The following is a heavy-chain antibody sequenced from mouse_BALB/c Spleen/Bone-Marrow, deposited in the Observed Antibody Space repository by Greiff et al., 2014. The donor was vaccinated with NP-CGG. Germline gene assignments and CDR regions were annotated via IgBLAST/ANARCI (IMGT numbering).Heavy chain of an antibody. J-gene: IGHJ3*01. D-gene: IGHD1-1*01. V-gene: IGHV1-69*02. Sequence: LQESGADLVRPGASVKLSCKTSGYTFTNYWINWLKQRPGQGLEWIGNISPSNIHTNYNQKFKDKATLTVDKSSSTAYMQLSSPTSEDSAVYYCAKYDYGFTFWGQGTLVTVSA. CDR2: ISPSNIHT. CDR3: AKYDYGFTF. CDR1: GYTFTNYW.